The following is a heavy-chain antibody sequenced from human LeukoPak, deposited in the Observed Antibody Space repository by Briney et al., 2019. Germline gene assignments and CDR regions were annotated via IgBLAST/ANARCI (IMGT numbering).Heavy chain of an antibody. V-gene: IGHV4-34*01. CDR3: ARGLVRGVRVLGY. Sequence: PSETLSLTCAVYGGSFRGYFWSWIRQPPGKGLEWIGEINHSGSTNYNPSLKSRVTISVDTSKNQFSLKLSSVTAADTAVYYCARGLVRGVRVLGYWGQGTLVTVSS. CDR1: GGSFRGYF. J-gene: IGHJ4*02. CDR2: INHSGST. D-gene: IGHD3-10*01.